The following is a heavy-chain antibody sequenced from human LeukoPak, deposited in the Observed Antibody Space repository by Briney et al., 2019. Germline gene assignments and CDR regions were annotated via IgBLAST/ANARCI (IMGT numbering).Heavy chain of an antibody. CDR2: IYSGGST. J-gene: IGHJ6*03. Sequence: GGSLRLSCAASGFTVSSNYMSWVRQAPGKGLERVPVIYSGGSTYYADSVKGRFTISRDNSKNTLYLQMNSLRAEDTAVYYCARDRIWFGESKEERYYYYMDVWGKGTTVTVSS. CDR1: GFTVSSNY. CDR3: ARDRIWFGESKEERYYYYMDV. D-gene: IGHD3-10*01. V-gene: IGHV3-53*01.